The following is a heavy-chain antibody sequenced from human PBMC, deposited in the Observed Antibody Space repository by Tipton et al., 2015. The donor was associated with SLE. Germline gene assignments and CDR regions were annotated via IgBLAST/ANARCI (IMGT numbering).Heavy chain of an antibody. Sequence: VVSGFTFSSYAMRWVRQAPGKGLEWLSGISTSGDNTYYADSVKGRFSISRDNSKSTLYLQMNSLRAEDTALYYCAKNLRTGSDYIRRDAFDIWGQGTMVTVSP. CDR2: ISTSGDNT. CDR1: GFTFSSYA. CDR3: AKNLRTGSDYIRRDAFDI. J-gene: IGHJ3*02. V-gene: IGHV3-23*01. D-gene: IGHD1-26*01.